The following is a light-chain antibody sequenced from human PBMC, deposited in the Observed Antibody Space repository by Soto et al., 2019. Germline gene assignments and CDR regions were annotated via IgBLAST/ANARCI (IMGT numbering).Light chain of an antibody. CDR1: QSVSSW. V-gene: IGKV1-5*03. CDR2: EAS. Sequence: DIQMTQSPSSLSASVGDRVTITCRASQSVSSWLAWYQQKPGKAPKLLIYEASSLESGVPSRFSGSGSGTEFTLTISSLQPEDFATYYCQQSYSTPRITFGQGTRLEIK. J-gene: IGKJ5*01. CDR3: QQSYSTPRIT.